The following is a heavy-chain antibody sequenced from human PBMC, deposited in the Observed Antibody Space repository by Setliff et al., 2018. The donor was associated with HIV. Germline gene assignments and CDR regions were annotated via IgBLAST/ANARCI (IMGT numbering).Heavy chain of an antibody. D-gene: IGHD5-12*01. J-gene: IGHJ6*02. CDR2: IYFTGSA. V-gene: IGHV4-39*07. Sequence: SETLSLTCTVSGGSLSRTSYYWGWIRQPPGKGLEWLGTIYFTGSAYYNPSLKSRVTISVDTSKNQFSMKMSSVTAADTAVYYCGRDGDGYNYNYYYGMDVWGQGTTVTAP. CDR3: GRDGDGYNYNYYYGMDV. CDR1: GGSLSRTSYY.